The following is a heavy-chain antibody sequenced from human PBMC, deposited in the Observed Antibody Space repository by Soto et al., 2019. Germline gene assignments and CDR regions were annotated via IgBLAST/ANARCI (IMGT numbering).Heavy chain of an antibody. D-gene: IGHD3-3*01. Sequence: EVQLLESGGGLVQPGGSLRLSCAASGFTFSSYAMSWVRQAPGKGLEWVSAISGSGGSTYYADSVKGRFTISRDNSKNTLYPQMNSLRAEDTAVYYCAKSFTIFGVVIIRSWFDPWGQGTLVTVSS. CDR1: GFTFSSYA. V-gene: IGHV3-23*01. CDR3: AKSFTIFGVVIIRSWFDP. CDR2: ISGSGGST. J-gene: IGHJ5*02.